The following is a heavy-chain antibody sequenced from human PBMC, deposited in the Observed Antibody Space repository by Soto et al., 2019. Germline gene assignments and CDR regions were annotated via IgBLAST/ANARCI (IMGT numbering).Heavy chain of an antibody. CDR1: GFTFSSYA. J-gene: IGHJ4*02. CDR2: ISRIGTTI. V-gene: IGHV3-48*03. CDR3: ARGHYFDSSGYYIANLH. Sequence: GGSLRLSCAASGFTFSSYAMSWVRQAPGKGLEWVSYISRIGTTIYYADSVKGRFTISRDNAKNSLYLQMNSLRAEDTAVYYCARGHYFDSSGYYIANLHWGQGTLVTVSS. D-gene: IGHD3-22*01.